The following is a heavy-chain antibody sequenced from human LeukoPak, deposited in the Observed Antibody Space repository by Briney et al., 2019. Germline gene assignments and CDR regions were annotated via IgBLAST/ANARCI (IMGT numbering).Heavy chain of an antibody. Sequence: SVKVSCKASGGTFSSYAISWVRQAPGQGLDWMGRIIPIFGTANYAQKFQGRVTITTDESTSTAYMELSSLRSEDTAVYYCAREARERGYSGYDDYWGQGTLVTVSS. V-gene: IGHV1-69*05. CDR3: AREARERGYSGYDDY. CDR2: IIPIFGTA. D-gene: IGHD5-12*01. CDR1: GGTFSSYA. J-gene: IGHJ4*02.